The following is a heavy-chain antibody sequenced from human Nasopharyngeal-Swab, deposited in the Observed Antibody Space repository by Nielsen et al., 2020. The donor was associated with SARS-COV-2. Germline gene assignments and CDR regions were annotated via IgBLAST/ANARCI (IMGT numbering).Heavy chain of an antibody. D-gene: IGHD6-13*01. CDR1: GFTFSSYS. CDR3: ARGQESYSSSWLNWYFDL. V-gene: IGHV3-33*08. J-gene: IGHJ2*01. CDR2: IWYDGSNK. Sequence: GESLKISCAASGFTFSSYSMHWVRQAPGKGLEWVAVIWYDGSNKYYADSVKGRFTISRDNSKNTLYLQMNSLRAEDTAVYYCARGQESYSSSWLNWYFDLWGRGTLVTVSS.